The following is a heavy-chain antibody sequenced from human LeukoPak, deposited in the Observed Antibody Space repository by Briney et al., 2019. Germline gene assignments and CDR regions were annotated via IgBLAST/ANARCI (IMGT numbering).Heavy chain of an antibody. V-gene: IGHV3-73*01. CDR1: GFTFSGSA. Sequence: GGSLRLSCAASGFTFSGSAMHWVRQASGKGLEWVGRIRSKSNNYATAYAASVNGRFNISRDDSKNTVYLQMNSLKTDDTAVYYCTRLYCGGGYCYYFDYWGQGTLVTVSS. J-gene: IGHJ4*02. D-gene: IGHD2-21*01. CDR3: TRLYCGGGYCYYFDY. CDR2: IRSKSNNYAT.